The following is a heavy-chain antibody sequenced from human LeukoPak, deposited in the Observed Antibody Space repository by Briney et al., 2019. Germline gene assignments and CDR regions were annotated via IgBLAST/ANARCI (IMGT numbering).Heavy chain of an antibody. Sequence: KAGGSLRLSCAASGFTFTNAWMTWVRQAPGKGLEWVGRIKSKRDGGTIDYAAPVKGRSTISRDDSKDTLYLQMNNLKIEDAAIYYCTTVGSAWNFDYWGQGTLVTVSS. J-gene: IGHJ4*02. CDR1: GFTFTNAW. CDR2: IKSKRDGGTI. V-gene: IGHV3-15*01. D-gene: IGHD6-25*01. CDR3: TTVGSAWNFDY.